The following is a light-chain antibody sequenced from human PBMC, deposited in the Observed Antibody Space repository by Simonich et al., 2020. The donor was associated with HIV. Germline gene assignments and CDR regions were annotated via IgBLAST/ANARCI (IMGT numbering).Light chain of an antibody. CDR1: QSVSNT. Sequence: EIVMTQSPVTLSVSPGERATPSCRVSQSVSNTFARYQKKPGQANRLLIYGASTRATGVPDRFSGSGSGTEFSLTISSLQSEDSAVYYCQQYNKWPLTFGGGTKVEIK. V-gene: IGKV3-15*01. J-gene: IGKJ4*01. CDR2: GAS. CDR3: QQYNKWPLT.